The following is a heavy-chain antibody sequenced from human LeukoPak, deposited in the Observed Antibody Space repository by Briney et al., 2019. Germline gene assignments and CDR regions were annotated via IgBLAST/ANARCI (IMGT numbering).Heavy chain of an antibody. CDR2: INHSGST. J-gene: IGHJ6*04. Sequence: SGGSLRLSCAASGFTFSSYWMSWIRQPPGKGLEWIGEINHSGSTNYNPSLESRVTISVDTSKNQFSLKLSSVTAADTAVYYCASVPSIAAAVTSYYYGMDVWGKGTTVTVSS. CDR3: ASVPSIAAAVTSYYYGMDV. CDR1: GFTFSSYW. V-gene: IGHV4-34*01. D-gene: IGHD6-13*01.